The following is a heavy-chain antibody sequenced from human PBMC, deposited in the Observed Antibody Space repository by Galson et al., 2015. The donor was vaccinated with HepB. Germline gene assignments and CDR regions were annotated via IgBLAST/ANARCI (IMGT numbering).Heavy chain of an antibody. Sequence: SVKVSCKASGGTFSSYAISWVRQAPGQGLEWMGGIIPIFGTANYAQKFQGRVTITADESTSTAYMELSSLRSEDTAVYYCARVRRGYCSGGSCYNFDYWGQGTLVTVSS. V-gene: IGHV1-69*13. D-gene: IGHD2-15*01. J-gene: IGHJ4*02. CDR1: GGTFSSYA. CDR2: IIPIFGTA. CDR3: ARVRRGYCSGGSCYNFDY.